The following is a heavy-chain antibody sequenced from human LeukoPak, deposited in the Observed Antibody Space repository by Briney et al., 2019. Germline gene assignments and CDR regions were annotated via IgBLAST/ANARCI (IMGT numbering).Heavy chain of an antibody. CDR1: GYTFTSYG. V-gene: IGHV1-2*02. Sequence: GASVKVSCKASGYTFTSYGISWVRQAPGQGLEWMGWINPNSGGTNYAQKFQGRVTMTRATSISTAYMELSRLRSDDTAVYYCARDGRNCGGDCYSDYWGQGTLVTVSS. D-gene: IGHD2-21*02. CDR2: INPNSGGT. J-gene: IGHJ4*02. CDR3: ARDGRNCGGDCYSDY.